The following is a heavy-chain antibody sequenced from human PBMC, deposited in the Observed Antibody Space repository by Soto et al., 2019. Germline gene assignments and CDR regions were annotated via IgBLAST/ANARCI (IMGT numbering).Heavy chain of an antibody. Sequence: QVQLQESGPGLVKPSQTLSLTCVISGDSVSSNSAAWNWIRQSPSRGLEWLGRTSYRTRWYYYYAVSVRSRITVNPDTSKNQFSLQLTSVTPEDTAVYYCAGTTSHYWYYLDVWGKGTTVTVSS. J-gene: IGHJ6*03. CDR2: TSYRTRWYY. CDR3: AGTTSHYWYYLDV. D-gene: IGHD1-7*01. CDR1: GDSVSSNSAA. V-gene: IGHV6-1*01.